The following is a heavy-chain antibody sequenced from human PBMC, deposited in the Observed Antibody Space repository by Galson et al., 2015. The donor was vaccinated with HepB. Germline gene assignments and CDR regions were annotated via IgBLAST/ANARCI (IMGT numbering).Heavy chain of an antibody. CDR1: GGSISSGGYS. V-gene: IGHV4-31*03. CDR3: ARDPFDFWSDPTYGMDV. J-gene: IGHJ6*02. Sequence: TVSLTCTVSGGSISSGGYSSSWIRQHPGEGLAGIGDIYYSGSTYYNPSLKSRVTISVDTSKNQFSLKLSSVTAADTAVYYCARDPFDFWSDPTYGMDVWGQGTTVTVSS. D-gene: IGHD3-3*01. CDR2: IYYSGST.